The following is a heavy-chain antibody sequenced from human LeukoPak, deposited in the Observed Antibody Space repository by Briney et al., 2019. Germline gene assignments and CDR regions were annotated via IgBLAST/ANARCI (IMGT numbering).Heavy chain of an antibody. D-gene: IGHD3-22*01. V-gene: IGHV3-23*01. CDR1: GFTFSTYA. J-gene: IGHJ4*02. Sequence: HPGGSLRLSCAASGFTFSTYAMSWVRQAPGKGLEWVSGTGASGITTHYAGSVKGRFTLSRDNSKNTLYLQMSSLRAEDTAVYYCAKHRHNGDISGYHDFDFWGQGTLVTVSS. CDR2: TGASGITT. CDR3: AKHRHNGDISGYHDFDF.